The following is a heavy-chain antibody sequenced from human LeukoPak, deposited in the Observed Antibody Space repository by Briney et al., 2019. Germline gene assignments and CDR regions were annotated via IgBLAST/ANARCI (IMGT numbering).Heavy chain of an antibody. D-gene: IGHD5-12*01. CDR2: INPNNGGT. CDR1: GYTVTGYF. J-gene: IGHJ3*02. V-gene: IGHV1-2*02. Sequence: ASVKVSCKGSGYTVTGYFLHWVRQAPGQGLEWMGWINPNNGGTNYVQKFQCRVTMTRDTSISTAYMELSSLRSDDTAVYYCATVGPGGYDPSLDIWGQGTMVTVSS. CDR3: ATVGPGGYDPSLDI.